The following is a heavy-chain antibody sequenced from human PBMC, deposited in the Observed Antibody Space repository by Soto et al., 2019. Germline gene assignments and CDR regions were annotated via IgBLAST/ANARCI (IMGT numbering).Heavy chain of an antibody. CDR2: TYYRSKWYN. V-gene: IGHV6-1*01. J-gene: IGHJ4*02. CDR1: GDSVSSNSAA. D-gene: IGHD3-10*01. CDR3: ARDYYGSGSYRSLLYYFVY. Sequence: PSQTLSLTCAISGDSVSSNSAAWNWIRQSPSRGLEWLGGTYYRSKWYNDYAVSVKSRITINPDTSKNQFSLQLNSVTPEGTAVYYCARDYYGSGSYRSLLYYFVYWGQGTLVTVSS.